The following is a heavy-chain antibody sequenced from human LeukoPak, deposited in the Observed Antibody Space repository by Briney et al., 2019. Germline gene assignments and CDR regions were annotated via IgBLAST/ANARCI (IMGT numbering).Heavy chain of an antibody. CDR3: AREYNYGGNSPVLTVDL. J-gene: IGHJ2*01. Sequence: GGSLRLSCAASEFSFSSYDMSWVRQAPGKGLEWVSAISDSGGSTYYADSVRGRFTISRDNSKNTLYLQMYNLRAEDTAIYYCAREYNYGGNSPVLTVDLWGRGTLVTVSS. V-gene: IGHV3-23*01. CDR1: EFSFSSYD. D-gene: IGHD4-23*01. CDR2: ISDSGGST.